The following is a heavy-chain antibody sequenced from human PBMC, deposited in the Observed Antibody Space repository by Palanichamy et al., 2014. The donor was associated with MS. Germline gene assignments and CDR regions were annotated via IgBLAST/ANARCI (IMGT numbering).Heavy chain of an antibody. V-gene: IGHV3-30*03. J-gene: IGHJ2*01. Sequence: QVQLVESGGGVVQPGRSLRLSCGVSGFTSITYGVHWVRQAPGKGLEWVAVTSPDGSARYYGGSVQGRCTISRDNYNNMLYRQMNSLKTEDTAVYYCAIGPRPAPAGGWYVDVWGRGTLVAVSS. CDR1: GFTSITYG. CDR3: AIGPRPAPAGGWYVDV. D-gene: IGHD2-2*01. CDR2: TSPDGSAR.